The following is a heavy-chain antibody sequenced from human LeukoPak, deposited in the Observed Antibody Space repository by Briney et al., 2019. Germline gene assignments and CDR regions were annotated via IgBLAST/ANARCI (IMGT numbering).Heavy chain of an antibody. Sequence: QPGGSLRLSCAASGFTFSSYAMHWDRQAPGKGLEWVAVISYDGSNKYYADSVKGRFTISRDNSKNTLYLQMNSLRAEDTAVYYCAKAGSGSFFDYWGQGTLVTVSS. D-gene: IGHD1-26*01. CDR3: AKAGSGSFFDY. V-gene: IGHV3-30-3*01. CDR1: GFTFSSYA. J-gene: IGHJ4*02. CDR2: ISYDGSNK.